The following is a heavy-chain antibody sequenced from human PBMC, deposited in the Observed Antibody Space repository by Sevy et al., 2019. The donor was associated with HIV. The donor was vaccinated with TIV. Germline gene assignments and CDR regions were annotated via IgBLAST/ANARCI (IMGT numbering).Heavy chain of an antibody. CDR1: GFTFTTYT. Sequence: GGSLRLSCAASGFTFTTYTMNWVRQAPGKGLEWVSSISSSSSYIYYADSVKGRFIISRDNAKNSLYLQINSLRAEDTAVYYCAREEGVLRYFDWGQGTLVTVSS. D-gene: IGHD3-9*01. J-gene: IGHJ4*02. CDR2: ISSSSSYI. CDR3: AREEGVLRYFD. V-gene: IGHV3-21*01.